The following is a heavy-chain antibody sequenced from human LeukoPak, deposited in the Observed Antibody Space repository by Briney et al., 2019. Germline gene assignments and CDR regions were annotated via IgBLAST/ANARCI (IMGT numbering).Heavy chain of an antibody. CDR1: GFTFSSYA. D-gene: IGHD6-19*01. Sequence: GALRLSCATSGFTFSSYAMSWVRPAPGKGLEWVSAISGSGGSTYYADSVKGRFTISRDNSKNTLYLQMNTVRAEDTAVYHCAKADRYSSGSDDFDYWGQGTLVTVSS. CDR3: AKADRYSSGSDDFDY. CDR2: ISGSGGST. J-gene: IGHJ4*02. V-gene: IGHV3-23*01.